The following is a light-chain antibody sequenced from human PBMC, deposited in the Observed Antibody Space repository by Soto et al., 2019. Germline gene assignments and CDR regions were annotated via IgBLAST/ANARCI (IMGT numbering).Light chain of an antibody. CDR3: QQFGSSVT. J-gene: IGKJ5*01. Sequence: ILLTQAPATLFVSPRGRATLSFRASQNISNYLIWYQQNPGQAPRLLIYDVSNRATDIPARFSGSGSGTDFTLTISRLEPEDFAVYYCQQFGSSVTFGQGTRLEIK. V-gene: IGKV3-11*01. CDR1: QNISNY. CDR2: DVS.